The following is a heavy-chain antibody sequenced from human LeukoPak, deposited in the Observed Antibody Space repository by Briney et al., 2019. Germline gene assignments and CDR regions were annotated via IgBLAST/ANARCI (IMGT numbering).Heavy chain of an antibody. J-gene: IGHJ6*03. Sequence: SETLSLTCTVSGGSISSYSWSWIRQPPGKGLEWIGYMYYSGSTNYNPSLRSRVTISVDTSKNQFSLKLSSVTAADTAVYYCARAQLGGYHYYMDVWGKGTTVTISS. D-gene: IGHD1-1*01. CDR2: MYYSGST. CDR1: GGSISSYS. CDR3: ARAQLGGYHYYMDV. V-gene: IGHV4-59*01.